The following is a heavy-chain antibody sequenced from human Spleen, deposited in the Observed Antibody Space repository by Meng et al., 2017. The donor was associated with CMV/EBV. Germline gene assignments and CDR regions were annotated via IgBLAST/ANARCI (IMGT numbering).Heavy chain of an antibody. J-gene: IGHJ5*02. CDR2: IYYSGST. Sequence: CTGSGGSISSGGYSWSWIRQHPGKGLEWIGYIYYSGSTYYNPSLKSRVTISVDTSKNQFSLNLSSVTAADTAVYYCAREGSSNWFDPWGQGTLVTVSS. V-gene: IGHV4-31*03. D-gene: IGHD6-6*01. CDR3: AREGSSNWFDP. CDR1: GGSISSGGYS.